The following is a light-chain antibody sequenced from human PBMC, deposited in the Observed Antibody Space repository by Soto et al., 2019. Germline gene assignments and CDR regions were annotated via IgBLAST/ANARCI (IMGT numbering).Light chain of an antibody. CDR3: QQYNNWPPYP. CDR2: GTS. V-gene: IGKV3-15*01. J-gene: IGKJ2*01. Sequence: VVTQSPATLSVTPGERATLSCRASQSLSNNLAWYQQKPGQAPRLLIYGTSTRATGVPARFSGSGSGTEFTLTISSLESEDFALYFCQQYNNWPPYPFGQGTKVDIK. CDR1: QSLSNN.